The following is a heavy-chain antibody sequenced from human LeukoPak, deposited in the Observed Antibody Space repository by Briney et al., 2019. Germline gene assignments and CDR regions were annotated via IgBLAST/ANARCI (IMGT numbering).Heavy chain of an antibody. CDR1: GGTFSSYA. Sequence: GASVKVSCKASGGTFSSYAISWVRQAPGQGLEWMGWISAYSGNTNYAQKLQGRVTMTTDTSTSTAYMELRSLRSDDTAVYYCARRGVADFWSGYSTAGYYYYYMDVWGKGTTVTVSS. CDR2: ISAYSGNT. V-gene: IGHV1-18*01. D-gene: IGHD3-3*01. CDR3: ARRGVADFWSGYSTAGYYYYYMDV. J-gene: IGHJ6*03.